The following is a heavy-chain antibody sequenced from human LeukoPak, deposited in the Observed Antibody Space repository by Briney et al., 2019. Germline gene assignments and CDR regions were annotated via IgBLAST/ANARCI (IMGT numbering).Heavy chain of an antibody. J-gene: IGHJ4*02. CDR2: IHYSGGST. Sequence: GGSLRLSCAASGFTFSNYAMSWVRQAPGKGLEWVSSIHYSGGSTYYEDSVKGRFTISRDNSKNTLYLQMNSLRAEDTAVYYCAKVISGVGMSHDYWGQGALVSLST. CDR1: GFTFSNYA. V-gene: IGHV3-23*01. CDR3: AKVISGVGMSHDY. D-gene: IGHD1-20*01.